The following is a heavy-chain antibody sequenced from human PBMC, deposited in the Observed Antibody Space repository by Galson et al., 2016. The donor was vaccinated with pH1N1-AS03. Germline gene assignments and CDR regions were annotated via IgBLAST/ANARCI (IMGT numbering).Heavy chain of an antibody. CDR1: GFNFDNYA. J-gene: IGHJ5*01. Sequence: SLRLSCAASGFNFDNYAMHWVRQARGKGLEWVSGISWNSGTFDCADSVKGRFTISRDNAKNSLYLQMNSLRADDTAVYYCEGSDFWGHGTLVTVSS. CDR2: ISWNSGTF. V-gene: IGHV3-9*01. CDR3: EGSDF.